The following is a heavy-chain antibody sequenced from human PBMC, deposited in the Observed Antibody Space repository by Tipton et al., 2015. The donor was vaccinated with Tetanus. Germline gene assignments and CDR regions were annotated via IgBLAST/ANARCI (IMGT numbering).Heavy chain of an antibody. Sequence: SLRLSCAASGFTFSNYAMNWVRQSPLRGLEWVSGISGSSDDTHYADSVKGRFTISRDNSMNSVYLQMNSLRAEDTAVYYCARDVSVAGLRYFDVWGQGTLVTVSS. V-gene: IGHV3-23*01. CDR3: ARDVSVAGLRYFDV. CDR2: ISGSSDDT. D-gene: IGHD3-9*01. J-gene: IGHJ3*01. CDR1: GFTFSNYA.